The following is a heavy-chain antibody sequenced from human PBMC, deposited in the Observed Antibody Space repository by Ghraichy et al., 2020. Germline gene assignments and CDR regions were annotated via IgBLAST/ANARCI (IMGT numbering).Heavy chain of an antibody. CDR2: IIPIFGTA. Sequence: SVKVSCKASGGTFSSYAISWVRQAPGQGLEWMGGIIPIFGTANYAQKFQGRVTITADESTSTAYMELSSLRSEDTAVYYCARKDDYGDHIDPWGQGTLVTVSS. V-gene: IGHV1-69*13. CDR3: ARKDDYGDHIDP. CDR1: GGTFSSYA. D-gene: IGHD4-17*01. J-gene: IGHJ5*02.